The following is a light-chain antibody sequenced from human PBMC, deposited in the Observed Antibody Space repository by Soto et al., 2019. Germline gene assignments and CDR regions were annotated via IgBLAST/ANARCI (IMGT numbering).Light chain of an antibody. V-gene: IGKV3-20*01. CDR2: GAS. Sequence: EILLTQSPDTLSLSPGERGTLSCRAAQSVGTRLAWYQHKTGQAPRLLISGASSRATGIPDRFTGSGSETSFTLTISRLEPEDFALYYCQHYQSGHPITFGQGTRLEIK. J-gene: IGKJ5*01. CDR3: QHYQSGHPIT. CDR1: QSVGTR.